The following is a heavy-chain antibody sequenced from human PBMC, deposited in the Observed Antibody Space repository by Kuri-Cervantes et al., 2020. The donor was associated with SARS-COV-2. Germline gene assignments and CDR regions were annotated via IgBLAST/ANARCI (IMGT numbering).Heavy chain of an antibody. CDR1: GYTFTGYY. CDR2: INPNSGGT. J-gene: IGHJ3*01. V-gene: IGHV1-2*02. Sequence: SVKDSFKASGYTFTGYYMHWVRQAPGRGLEWMGWINPNSGGTNYAQKFQGRVTITRNSSISTAYMELSSLSSEDAAVYYCARGDPGVTIFGVGAFDVWGQGTMVTVSS. CDR3: ARGDPGVTIFGVGAFDV. D-gene: IGHD3-3*01.